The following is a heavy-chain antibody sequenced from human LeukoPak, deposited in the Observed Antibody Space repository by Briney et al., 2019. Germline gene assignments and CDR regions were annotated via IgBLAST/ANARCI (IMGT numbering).Heavy chain of an antibody. D-gene: IGHD2/OR15-2a*01. J-gene: IGHJ5*02. CDR1: GGSISSGSYY. Sequence: PSETLSLTCTVSGGSISSGSYYLSLIRQPAGKGLEWIGRIYTSGSTNYNPSLKSRVNISVATSKSQFCLKLSSVTAADTAVYYCARGEYSTSANHNWFDPWGQGTLVIVSS. CDR2: IYTSGST. V-gene: IGHV4-61*02. CDR3: ARGEYSTSANHNWFDP.